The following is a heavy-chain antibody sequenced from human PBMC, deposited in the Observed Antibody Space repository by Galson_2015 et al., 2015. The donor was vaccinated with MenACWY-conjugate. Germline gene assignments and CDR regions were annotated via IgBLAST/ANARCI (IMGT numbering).Heavy chain of an antibody. D-gene: IGHD5-18*01. CDR3: ARENTYNYAYAIDY. V-gene: IGHV3-23*01. Sequence: SLRLSCAASGFMFTTCAMSWVRQAPGKGLEWVSAISESGGSTYYADSVKGRFTISRDNAKNSLYLQMNSLRAEDTAVYYCARENTYNYAYAIDYWGQGILVTVSS. J-gene: IGHJ4*02. CDR1: GFMFTTCA. CDR2: ISESGGST.